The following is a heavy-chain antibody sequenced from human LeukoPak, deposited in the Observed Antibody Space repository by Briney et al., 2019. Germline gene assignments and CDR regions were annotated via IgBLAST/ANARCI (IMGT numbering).Heavy chain of an antibody. Sequence: EASVKVSCKASGYTFTSYGISWVRQAPGQGLEWMGWISAYNGNTNYAQKLQGGVTMTTDTSTSTAYMELRSLRSDDTAVYYCARASYDSSGYYPHSDYWGQGTLVTVSS. V-gene: IGHV1-18*01. CDR3: ARASYDSSGYYPHSDY. J-gene: IGHJ4*02. CDR1: GYTFTSYG. CDR2: ISAYNGNT. D-gene: IGHD3-22*01.